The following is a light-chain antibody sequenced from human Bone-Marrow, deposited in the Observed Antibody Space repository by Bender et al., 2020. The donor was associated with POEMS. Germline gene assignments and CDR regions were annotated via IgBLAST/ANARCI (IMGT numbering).Light chain of an antibody. CDR2: YDG. CDR3: SAWDDSLSGWV. CDR1: SSNIGNHG. Sequence: QSVVTQPPSLSEAPRQRVTIPCSGSSSNIGNHGVNWYQQLPGEAPKLLIYYDGLLTPGVSDRFSASKSGTSASLSISELQSEDGALYYCSAWDDSLSGWVFGGGTKLTVL. V-gene: IGLV1-36*01. J-gene: IGLJ3*02.